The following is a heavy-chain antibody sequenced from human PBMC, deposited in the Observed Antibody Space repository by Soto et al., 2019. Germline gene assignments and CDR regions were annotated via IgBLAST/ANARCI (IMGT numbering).Heavy chain of an antibody. V-gene: IGHV1-18*01. D-gene: IGHD2-2*02. Sequence: ASVKVSCKASGYTFTSYGISWVRQAPGQGLEWMGWISAYNGNTNYAQKLQGRVTMTTDTSTSTAYMELRSLRSDDTAVYYCARDIVVVPAAIVSGYYYYGMDVWGQGXTVTVYS. CDR3: ARDIVVVPAAIVSGYYYYGMDV. CDR1: GYTFTSYG. J-gene: IGHJ6*02. CDR2: ISAYNGNT.